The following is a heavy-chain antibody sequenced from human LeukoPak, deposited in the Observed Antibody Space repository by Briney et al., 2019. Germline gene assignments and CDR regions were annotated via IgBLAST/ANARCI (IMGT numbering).Heavy chain of an antibody. V-gene: IGHV1-18*01. J-gene: IGHJ5*02. CDR3: ARSIAGYWEFDP. D-gene: IGHD6-13*01. CDR2: ISAYNGNT. CDR1: GYTLTSYG. Sequence: ASVKVSCKASGYTLTSYGISWVRQAPGQGLEWMGWISAYNGNTNYAQKLQGRVTMTTDTSTSTAYMELRSLRSDDTAVYYCARSIAGYWEFDPWGQGTLVTVSS.